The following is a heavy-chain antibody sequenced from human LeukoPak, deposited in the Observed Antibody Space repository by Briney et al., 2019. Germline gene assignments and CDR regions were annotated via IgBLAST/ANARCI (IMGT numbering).Heavy chain of an antibody. CDR1: GFTFSSYA. J-gene: IGHJ6*02. CDR2: IWYDGSNK. D-gene: IGHD3-22*01. CDR3: ARRTYYYDSSGYYYGYYYYGMDV. Sequence: GRSLRLSCAASGFTFSSYAMHWVRQAPGKGLEWVAVIWYDGSNKYYADSVKGRFTISRDNSKNTLYLQMNSLRAEDTAVYYCARRTYYYDSSGYYYGYYYYGMDVWGQGTTVTVSS. V-gene: IGHV3-33*08.